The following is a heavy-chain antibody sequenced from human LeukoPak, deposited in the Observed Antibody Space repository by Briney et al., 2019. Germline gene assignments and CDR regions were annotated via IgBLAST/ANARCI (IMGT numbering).Heavy chain of an antibody. J-gene: IGHJ4*02. CDR2: ISAYNGNT. V-gene: IGHV1-18*01. CDR1: GYTFTSYG. CDR3: ARGYYDILTGYLFDY. D-gene: IGHD3-9*01. Sequence: ASVKVSCKASGYTFTSYGISWVRQAPGQGLEWMGWISAYNGNTNYAQKLQGRVTMTTDTSTSTAYMELRSLRADDTAVYYCARGYYDILTGYLFDYWGQGTLVTVSS.